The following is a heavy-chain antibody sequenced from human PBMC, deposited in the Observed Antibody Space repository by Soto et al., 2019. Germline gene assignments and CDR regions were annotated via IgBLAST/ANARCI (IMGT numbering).Heavy chain of an antibody. CDR1: GFTFSSYA. CDR3: VSPIKYCSGGSCYIDLDY. CDR2: ISGSGGST. J-gene: IGHJ4*02. D-gene: IGHD2-15*01. V-gene: IGHV3-23*01. Sequence: GGSLRLSCAASGFTFSSYAMSWVRQAPGKGLEWVSAISGSGGSTYYADSVKGRFTVSRDNSKNTLYLQMNSLRAEDTAVYYCVSPIKYCSGGSCYIDLDYWGQGTLVTVSS.